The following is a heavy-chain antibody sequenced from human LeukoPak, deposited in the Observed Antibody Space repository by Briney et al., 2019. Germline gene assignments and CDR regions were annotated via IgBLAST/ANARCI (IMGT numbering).Heavy chain of an antibody. CDR2: MNPNSGNT. D-gene: IGHD4-23*01. J-gene: IGHJ4*02. CDR3: ARGGGATVVDY. Sequence: ASVKVSCKASGYTFTGYYMHWVRQAPGQGLEWMGWMNPNSGNTGYAQKFQGRVTITRNTSISTAYMELSSLRSEDTAVYYCARGGGATVVDYWGQGTLVTVSS. CDR1: GYTFTGYY. V-gene: IGHV1-8*03.